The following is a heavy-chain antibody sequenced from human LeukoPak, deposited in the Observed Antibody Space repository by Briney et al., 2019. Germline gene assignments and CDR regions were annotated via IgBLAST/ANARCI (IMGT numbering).Heavy chain of an antibody. Sequence: GGSLRLSCEASGFTFNSYGMSWVRQAPGKGLEWVSAISGSGYTTYYADSVKGRFTISRDNSENTLYLQMNSLRAEDTAVYYCARFMRRASFSGGSPGGDNWFDPWGQGTLVTVSS. J-gene: IGHJ5*02. CDR2: ISGSGYTT. V-gene: IGHV3-23*01. CDR3: ARFMRRASFSGGSPGGDNWFDP. D-gene: IGHD3-16*01. CDR1: GFTFNSYG.